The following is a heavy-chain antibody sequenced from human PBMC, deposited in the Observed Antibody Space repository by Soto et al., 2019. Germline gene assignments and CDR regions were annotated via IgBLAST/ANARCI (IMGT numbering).Heavy chain of an antibody. CDR2: INHSGST. D-gene: IGHD6-13*01. V-gene: IGHV4-34*01. CDR3: ASGRGLSEYSSSWYRHYFSYYGMDV. CDR1: GGSFSGYY. J-gene: IGHJ6*02. Sequence: QVQLQQWGAGLLKPSETLSLTCAVYGGSFSGYYWSWIRQPPGKGLEWIGEINHSGSTNDNQSLNGRVTISVATSSNLFSLKLRSVTDADTAVYYCASGRGLSEYSSSWYRHYFSYYGMDVWGQGTTVTVSS.